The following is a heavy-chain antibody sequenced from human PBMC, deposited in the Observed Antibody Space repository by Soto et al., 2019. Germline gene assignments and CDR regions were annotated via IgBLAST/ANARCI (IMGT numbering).Heavy chain of an antibody. Sequence: GGSLRLSCAASGFTFTSYSMNWVRQAPGKGLEWVSSINSNGGATYYADSVMGRFTISRHNPRSTLYLQMNNLRAEDTAIYYCASQLPSIISYFFDYWGQGTLVTVSS. V-gene: IGHV3-23*01. CDR3: ASQLPSIISYFFDY. J-gene: IGHJ4*02. CDR1: GFTFTSYS. D-gene: IGHD2-2*01. CDR2: INSNGGAT.